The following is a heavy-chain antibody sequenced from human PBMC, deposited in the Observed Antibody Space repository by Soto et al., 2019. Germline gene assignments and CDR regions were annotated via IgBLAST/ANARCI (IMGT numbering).Heavy chain of an antibody. J-gene: IGHJ6*03. D-gene: IGHD3-10*01. Sequence: SETLSLTCTVSGGSISSYYWSWIRQPPGKGLEWIGYIYYSGSTNYNPSLKSRVTISVDTSKNQFSLKLSSVTAADTAVYYCARDDRTSILRGGGQLRRYYYMDVWGKGTKVTVSS. CDR2: IYYSGST. V-gene: IGHV4-59*01. CDR1: GGSISSYY. CDR3: ARDDRTSILRGGGQLRRYYYMDV.